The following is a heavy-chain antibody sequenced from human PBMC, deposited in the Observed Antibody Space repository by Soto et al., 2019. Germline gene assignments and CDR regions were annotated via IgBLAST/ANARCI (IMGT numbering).Heavy chain of an antibody. Sequence: ASVKVSCKASGYTFTSYDINWVRQATGQGLEWMGWMNPNSGNTGYAQKFQGRVTMTRNTSISTAYMELSILRSEDTAVYYCARSHYDILTGSAGSFDIWGQGTMVTVSS. CDR1: GYTFTSYD. D-gene: IGHD3-9*01. CDR3: ARSHYDILTGSAGSFDI. J-gene: IGHJ3*02. V-gene: IGHV1-8*01. CDR2: MNPNSGNT.